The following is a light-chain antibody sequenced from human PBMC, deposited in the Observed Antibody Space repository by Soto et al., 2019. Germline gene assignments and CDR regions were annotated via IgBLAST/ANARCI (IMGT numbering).Light chain of an antibody. CDR2: KAS. J-gene: IGKJ2*03. V-gene: IGKV1-5*03. CDR3: LSYDSYPYS. Sequence: DIQMTQSPSTPSASVGDRVTITCRASQNINNGLAWYQQKPGRAPNLLIYKASILESGVPSRFSGSGSETEFTLTISSLQPDHFATYFCLSYDSYPYSFGQGTELEIK. CDR1: QNINNG.